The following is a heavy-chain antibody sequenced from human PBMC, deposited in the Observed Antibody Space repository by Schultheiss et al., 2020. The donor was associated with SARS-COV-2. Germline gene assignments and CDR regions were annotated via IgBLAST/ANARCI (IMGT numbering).Heavy chain of an antibody. Sequence: LRLSCTVSGGSISSSSYYWSWIRQPPGKGLECIGRIYTSGRTNYNPSLKSRLTMSVDASKNQFSLKLSSVTAADTAVYYCAREVAAAGTRAFDYWGQGTLVTVSS. V-gene: IGHV4-61*02. J-gene: IGHJ4*02. CDR1: GGSISSSSYY. D-gene: IGHD6-13*01. CDR3: AREVAAAGTRAFDY. CDR2: IYTSGRT.